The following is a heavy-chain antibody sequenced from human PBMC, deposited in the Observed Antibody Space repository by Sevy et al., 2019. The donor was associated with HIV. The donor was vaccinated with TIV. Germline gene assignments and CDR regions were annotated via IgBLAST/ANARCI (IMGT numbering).Heavy chain of an antibody. CDR2: ISNDGSNK. CDR1: GFTFSSYG. V-gene: IGHV3-30*03. Sequence: GGSLRLSCAASGFTFSSYGMHWVRQAPGKGLEWVAVISNDGSNKYYADSVKGRFTIARDNSKNTRYLQMNILIAEDTAVFYCARSTSSSPKHYYDSGGSQGYFDYWGQGTLVTVSS. CDR3: ARSTSSSPKHYYDSGGSQGYFDY. J-gene: IGHJ4*02. D-gene: IGHD3-22*01.